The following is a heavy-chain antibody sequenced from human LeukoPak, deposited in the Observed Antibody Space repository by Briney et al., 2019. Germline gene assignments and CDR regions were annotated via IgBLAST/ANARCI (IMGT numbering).Heavy chain of an antibody. V-gene: IGHV5-51*01. J-gene: IGHJ4*02. Sequence: KVGESLKISCKGSGYSFINYWIGWVRQMPGKGLEWMGIIYPGDSESRYSPSFQGQVTISADKSISTSYLQWSNVKASDTAMYYCARVNTAVFDYWGQGTLVTVSS. CDR1: GYSFINYW. D-gene: IGHD5-18*01. CDR3: ARVNTAVFDY. CDR2: IYPGDSES.